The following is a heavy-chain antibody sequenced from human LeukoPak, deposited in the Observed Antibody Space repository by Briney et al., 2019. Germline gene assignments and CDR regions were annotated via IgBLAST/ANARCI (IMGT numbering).Heavy chain of an antibody. CDR2: ISYDGGNK. CDR1: GFTFSSYV. V-gene: IGHV3-30*03. J-gene: IGHJ4*02. D-gene: IGHD5-12*01. CDR3: ARDLSGFVDY. Sequence: GGSLRLSCAASGFTFSSYVMHWVRQAPGKGLEWVAVISYDGGNKYYADSVKGRFTISRDNSKNTLYLQMNSLRAEDTAVYYCARDLSGFVDYWGQGTLVTVSS.